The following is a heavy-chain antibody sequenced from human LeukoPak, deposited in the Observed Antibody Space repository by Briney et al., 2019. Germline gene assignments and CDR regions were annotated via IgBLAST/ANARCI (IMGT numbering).Heavy chain of an antibody. CDR2: IYYSGST. Sequence: PSETLSLTCTVSGGSISSYYWSWIRQPPGKGLEWIGYIYYSGSTNYNPSLKSRVTISVDTSKNQFSPKLSSVTAADTAVYYCARALRARITGTTASVYGMDVWGQGTTVTVSS. CDR3: ARALRARITGTTASVYGMDV. J-gene: IGHJ6*02. D-gene: IGHD1-20*01. CDR1: GGSISSYY. V-gene: IGHV4-59*01.